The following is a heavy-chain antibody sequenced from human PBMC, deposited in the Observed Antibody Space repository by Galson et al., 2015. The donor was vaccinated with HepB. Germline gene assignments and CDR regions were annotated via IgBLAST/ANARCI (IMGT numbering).Heavy chain of an antibody. J-gene: IGHJ5*02. CDR1: GVSITSSASY. CDR2: VYYTGST. D-gene: IGHD3-10*02. V-gene: IGHV4-39*07. CDR3: ARKPHGHVSWFDP. Sequence: LSLTCTVSGVSITSSASYWGWVRQPPGKGLEWIGSVYYTGSTYYNPSLRSRVIVSVDTFKNQFSLNLNSVTAADTAVYYCARKPHGHVSWFDPWGQGTLVTVSS.